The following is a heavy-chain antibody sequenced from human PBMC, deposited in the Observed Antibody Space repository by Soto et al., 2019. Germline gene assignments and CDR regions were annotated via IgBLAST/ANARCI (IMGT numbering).Heavy chain of an antibody. V-gene: IGHV4-39*01. CDR3: ARHWSTVTTHFDY. Sequence: QLQLQESGPGLVKPSETLSLTCTVSGGSISSTIYYWGWIRQPPGKGLEWIGSIYYSGSTYYNPSLKSRVTISVDTSKYQFSLNLSSVTAADTAVYYCARHWSTVTTHFDYWGQGTLVTVSS. CDR1: GGSISSTIYY. CDR2: IYYSGST. J-gene: IGHJ4*02. D-gene: IGHD4-17*01.